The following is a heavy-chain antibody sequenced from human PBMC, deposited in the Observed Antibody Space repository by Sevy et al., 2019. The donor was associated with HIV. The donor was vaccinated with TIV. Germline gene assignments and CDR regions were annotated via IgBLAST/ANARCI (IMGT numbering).Heavy chain of an antibody. CDR2: IYYSGNT. CDR1: GGSITSPDYN. CDR3: TRVAGPFGWSDP. J-gene: IGHJ5*02. V-gene: IGHV4-30-4*01. D-gene: IGHD6-19*01. Sequence: SETLSLTCSVSGGSITSPDYNWSWVRQPPGKGLEWIGYIYYSGNTYYSPSLKSRASLSIDTSKNQFSLNLNSVTAADTAVYYCTRVAGPFGWSDPWGLGTLVTVSS.